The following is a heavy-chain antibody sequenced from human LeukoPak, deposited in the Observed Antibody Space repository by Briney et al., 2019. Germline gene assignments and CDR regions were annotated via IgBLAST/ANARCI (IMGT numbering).Heavy chain of an antibody. V-gene: IGHV3-74*01. CDR2: INSDGSST. Sequence: GSLRLSCAASGFTFSSYWMHWVRQAPGKGLVWVSRINSDGSSTSYADSVKGRFTISRDNAKNTLYLQMNSLRAEDTAVYYCAKDMYYYDSSGYSFYFDYWGQGTQVIVSP. J-gene: IGHJ4*02. D-gene: IGHD3-22*01. CDR1: GFTFSSYW. CDR3: AKDMYYYDSSGYSFYFDY.